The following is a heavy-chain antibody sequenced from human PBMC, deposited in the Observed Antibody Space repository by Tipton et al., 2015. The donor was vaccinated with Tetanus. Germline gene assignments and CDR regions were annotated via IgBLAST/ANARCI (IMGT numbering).Heavy chain of an antibody. CDR3: ARDQARGARGWNYFDY. CDR1: GGSISSGGYY. J-gene: IGHJ4*02. CDR2: IYNSGST. V-gene: IGHV4-31*03. D-gene: IGHD1-26*01. Sequence: TLSLTCTVSGGSISSGGYYWSWIRQHPGKGLEWIGDIYNSGSTYYNPSLKSRVTIVVDTTKNHFSLKVKAVTAADTAVYYCARDQARGARGWNYFDYWGQGSLVTVSS.